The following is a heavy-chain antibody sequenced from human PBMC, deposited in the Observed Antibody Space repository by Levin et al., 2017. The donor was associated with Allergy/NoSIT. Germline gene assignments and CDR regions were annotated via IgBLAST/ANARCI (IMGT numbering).Heavy chain of an antibody. Sequence: GESLKISCKGSGYSFTSYWIGWVRQMPGKGLEWMGIIYPGDSDTRYSPSFQGQVTISADKSISTAYLQWSSLKASDTAMYYCARPDDGCTGGVCYLRYWGQGTLVTVSS. CDR3: ARPDDGCTGGVCYLRY. CDR1: GYSFTSYW. D-gene: IGHD2-8*02. V-gene: IGHV5-51*01. CDR2: IYPGDSDT. J-gene: IGHJ4*02.